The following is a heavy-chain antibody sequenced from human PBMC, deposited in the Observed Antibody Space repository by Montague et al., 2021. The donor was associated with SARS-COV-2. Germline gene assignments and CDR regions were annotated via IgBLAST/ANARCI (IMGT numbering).Heavy chain of an antibody. CDR3: ARMPVLLWFGELGYYGMDV. D-gene: IGHD3-10*01. J-gene: IGHJ6*02. CDR1: GFSLSTSGMC. CDR2: IDWDDDK. Sequence: PALVKPTQTLTLTCTFSGFSLSTSGMCVSWIRQPPGKALEWLALIDWDDDKCYSTSLKTRLTISKDTSKNQVVLTMTNMDPVDTATYYCARMPVLLWFGELGYYGMDVWGQGTTVTVSS. V-gene: IGHV2-70*01.